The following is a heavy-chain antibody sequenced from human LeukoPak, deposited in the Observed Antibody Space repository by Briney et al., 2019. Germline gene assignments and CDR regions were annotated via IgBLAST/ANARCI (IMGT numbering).Heavy chain of an antibody. D-gene: IGHD3-3*01. J-gene: IGHJ4*02. CDR2: IYYSGST. Sequence: PSQTLSLTCTVSGGSISTSSYYWGSIRQPPGKGLEWIGSIYYSGSTYYHPSLKSRITISVDTSKNQSSLKLCSVTAADTAVYYCARHGFGAPRNFDYWGQGTLVTVSS. CDR3: ARHGFGAPRNFDY. CDR1: GGSISTSSYY. V-gene: IGHV4-39*01.